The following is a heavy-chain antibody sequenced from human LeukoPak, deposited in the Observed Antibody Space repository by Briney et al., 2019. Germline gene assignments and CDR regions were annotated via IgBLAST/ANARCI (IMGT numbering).Heavy chain of an antibody. V-gene: IGHV1-46*01. CDR1: GYTFTSYY. J-gene: IGHJ6*02. Sequence: ASVKVSCKASGYTFTSYYMHWVRQAPGQGLEWMGIINPSGGSTSYAQKFQGRVTMTRDTSTSTVYMELSSLRSGDTAVYYCASWNYSNYYYYYGMDVWGQGTTVTVSS. CDR3: ASWNYSNYYYYYGMDV. CDR2: INPSGGST. D-gene: IGHD1-7*01.